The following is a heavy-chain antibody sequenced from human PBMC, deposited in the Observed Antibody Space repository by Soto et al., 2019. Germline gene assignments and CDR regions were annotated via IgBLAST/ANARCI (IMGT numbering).Heavy chain of an antibody. V-gene: IGHV1-18*01. Sequence: RASVKVSCKASGYTFTSYGISWVRQAPGQGLEWMGWISAYNGNTNYAQKLQGRVTMTTDTSTSTAYMELRSLRSDDTAVYYCARDGIVVVTTDAFDIWGQGTMVTVS. CDR1: GYTFTSYG. D-gene: IGHD2-21*02. J-gene: IGHJ3*02. CDR3: ARDGIVVVTTDAFDI. CDR2: ISAYNGNT.